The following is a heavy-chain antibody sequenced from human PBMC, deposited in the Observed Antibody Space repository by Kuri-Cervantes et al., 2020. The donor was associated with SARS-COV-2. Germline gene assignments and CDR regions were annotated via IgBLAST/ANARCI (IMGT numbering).Heavy chain of an antibody. J-gene: IGHJ4*02. CDR1: GFTFDDYA. V-gene: IGHV3-43D*04. Sequence: GESLKISCAASGFTFDDYAMHWVRQAPGKGLEWVSLISWDGGSTYYADSVKGRFTISRDNSKNSLYLQMNSLRAEDTAVYYCAKTHLPTVTTPTDYWGQGTLVTVSS. D-gene: IGHD4-17*01. CDR2: ISWDGGST. CDR3: AKTHLPTVTTPTDY.